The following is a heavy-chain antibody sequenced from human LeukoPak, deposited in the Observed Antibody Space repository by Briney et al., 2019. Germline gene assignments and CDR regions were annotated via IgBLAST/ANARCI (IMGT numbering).Heavy chain of an antibody. CDR2: IYYSGST. D-gene: IGHD3-3*01. CDR1: GGSISSSSYY. J-gene: IGHJ4*02. Sequence: SETLSLTCTVSGGSISSSSYYWGWIRQPPGKGLEWIGSIYYSGSTYYNPSLKSRVTISVDTSKNQFSLKLSSVTAADTAVYYCARLDDFWSGYSQGWYFDYWGQGTLVTVSS. V-gene: IGHV4-39*01. CDR3: ARLDDFWSGYSQGWYFDY.